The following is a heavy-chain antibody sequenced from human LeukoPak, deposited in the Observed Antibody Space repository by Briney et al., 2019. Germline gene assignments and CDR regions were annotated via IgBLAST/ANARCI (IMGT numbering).Heavy chain of an antibody. D-gene: IGHD1-26*01. J-gene: IGHJ4*02. Sequence: SETLSLTCTVSGASISSYYWSWIRQPAGKGLEWIGRIHTSGSTNYNPSLKSRVTMSVDTSKNQFSLTLSSVTAADTAVYYCARGGASGNYGGIDYWGQGTLVTVSS. CDR3: ARGGASGNYGGIDY. V-gene: IGHV4-4*07. CDR2: IHTSGST. CDR1: GASISSYY.